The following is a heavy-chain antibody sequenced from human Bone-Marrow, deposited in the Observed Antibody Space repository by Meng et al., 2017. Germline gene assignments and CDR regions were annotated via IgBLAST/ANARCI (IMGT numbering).Heavy chain of an antibody. D-gene: IGHD2-2*01. J-gene: IGHJ4*02. Sequence: GGLLRLSCAASGFTFSSYWMHWVRQAPGKGLVWVSRINSDGSSTSYADSVKGRFTISRDNSKNTLYLQMSSLRAEDMAVYYCARGYCSSTSCYEIFDYWGQGTLVTVSS. CDR2: INSDGSST. V-gene: IGHV3-74*01. CDR1: GFTFSSYW. CDR3: ARGYCSSTSCYEIFDY.